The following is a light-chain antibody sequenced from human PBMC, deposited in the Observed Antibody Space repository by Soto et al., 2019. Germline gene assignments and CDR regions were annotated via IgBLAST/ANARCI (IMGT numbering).Light chain of an antibody. Sequence: EIVMTQYPDTLSVSPGERATVSCRASQSVSSNLAWYQGKPGQAPRLLIYGASTRATGIPSRFSGRGSGTDFTLTVESLQPEDFATYYCQQGYSNPWTFGQGTKVDIK. CDR1: QSVSSN. V-gene: IGKV3-15*01. CDR2: GAS. CDR3: QQGYSNPWT. J-gene: IGKJ1*01.